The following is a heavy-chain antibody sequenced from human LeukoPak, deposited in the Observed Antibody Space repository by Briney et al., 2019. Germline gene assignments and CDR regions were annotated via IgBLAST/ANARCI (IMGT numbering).Heavy chain of an antibody. CDR1: GFTFSSPA. D-gene: IGHD3-9*01. Sequence: PGGSLRLSCAASGFTFSSPAMSWVRQAPGKGLEWVSAIGGSGVSTSYADSVKGRVTIARDTSKTTLYLQTNSLRAEDTFFFFKPKTAYDILTGYDSWFDPWGQGTLVTVSS. CDR3: PKTAYDILTGYDSWFDP. CDR2: IGGSGVST. J-gene: IGHJ5*02. V-gene: IGHV3-23*01.